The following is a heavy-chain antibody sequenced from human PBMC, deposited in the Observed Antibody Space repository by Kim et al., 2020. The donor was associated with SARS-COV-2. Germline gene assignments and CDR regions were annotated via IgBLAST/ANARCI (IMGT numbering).Heavy chain of an antibody. V-gene: IGHV3-7*01. Sequence: DSVKGRFTISRDNAKNSLYLQMNSLRAEDTAVYYCARYSSSWYGGWFDPWGQGTLVTVSS. D-gene: IGHD6-13*01. CDR3: ARYSSSWYGGWFDP. J-gene: IGHJ5*02.